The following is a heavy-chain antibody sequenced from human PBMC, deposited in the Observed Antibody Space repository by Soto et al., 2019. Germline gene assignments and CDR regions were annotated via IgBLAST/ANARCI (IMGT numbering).Heavy chain of an antibody. CDR1: GYTFTGHY. CDR2: IGPESGAT. V-gene: IGHV1-2*02. CDR3: GRGRSGQIVVFY. Sequence: ASVKVSCKASGYTFTGHYIHWMRQAPEQGPEWMGEIGPESGATRYAQRFQGRVTMTRDMSITTVYMELNNLSPDDTAVYYCGRGRSGQIVVFYWGQGTPVTVPQ. J-gene: IGHJ4*02. D-gene: IGHD1-26*01.